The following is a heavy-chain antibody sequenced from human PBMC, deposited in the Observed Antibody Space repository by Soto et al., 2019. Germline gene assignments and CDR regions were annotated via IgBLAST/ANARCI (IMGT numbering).Heavy chain of an antibody. D-gene: IGHD3-22*01. CDR3: VKDGYYDSSGYMVY. CDR2: ISGSGGST. V-gene: IGHV3-23*01. CDR1: EFTFSSYA. Sequence: GGSLRLSCAASEFTFSSYAMSWVRQAPGKGLEWVSAISGSGGSTYYADSVKGRFTISRDNSKNTLYLQMNSLRAEDTAVYYCVKDGYYDSSGYMVYWGQGTLVTVSS. J-gene: IGHJ4*02.